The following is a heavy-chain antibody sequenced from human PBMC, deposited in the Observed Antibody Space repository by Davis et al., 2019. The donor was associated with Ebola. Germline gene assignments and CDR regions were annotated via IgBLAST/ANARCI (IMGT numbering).Heavy chain of an antibody. J-gene: IGHJ1*01. CDR1: GFTFSDYG. D-gene: IGHD6-19*01. CDR3: ARGRQEQWLVTPNTEYLQH. Sequence: PGGSLRLSCAASGFTFSDYGMHWVRQAPGKGLEWVAVIWYDGSIKYYAASVKGRFTISRDNSKNTLSLQLNSLRAEDTAVYYCARGRQEQWLVTPNTEYLQHWGQGTLVTVSS. CDR2: IWYDGSIK. V-gene: IGHV3-33*01.